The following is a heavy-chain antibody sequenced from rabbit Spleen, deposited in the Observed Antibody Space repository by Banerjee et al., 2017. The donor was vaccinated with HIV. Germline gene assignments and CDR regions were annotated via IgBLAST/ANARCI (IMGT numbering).Heavy chain of an antibody. CDR1: GFDFSSYG. CDR3: ARETSSGWGIVSFYFTL. CDR2: IDPVFGST. V-gene: IGHV1S47*01. Sequence: QEQLVESGGGLVQPGGSLKLSCKASGFDFSSYGVSWVRQGPGKGLEWIGYIDPVFGSTNYATWVNGRFTISSHNAQNTLYLQLNSLTVADTATYFCARETSSGWGIVSFYFTLWGQGTLVTVS. D-gene: IGHD4-1*01. J-gene: IGHJ4*01.